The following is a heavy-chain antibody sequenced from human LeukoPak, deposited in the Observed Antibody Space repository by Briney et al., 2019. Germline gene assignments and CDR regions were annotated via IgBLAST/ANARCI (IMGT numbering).Heavy chain of an antibody. V-gene: IGHV3-23*01. CDR2: LSSSGGST. CDR1: GFTFSSYA. CDR3: AELGITMIGGV. D-gene: IGHD3-10*02. Sequence: PGGSLRLSCAASGFTFSSYAMSWVRQAPGKGLEWVSALSSSGGSTYYADSVKGRFTISRDNSKNTLYLLMNSLRAEDTAVYYCAELGITMIGGVWGKGTTVTISS. J-gene: IGHJ6*04.